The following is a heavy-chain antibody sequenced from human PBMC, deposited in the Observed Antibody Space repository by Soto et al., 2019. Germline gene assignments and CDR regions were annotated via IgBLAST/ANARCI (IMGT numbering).Heavy chain of an antibody. CDR2: INPSGGST. CDR1: GYTFTSYY. D-gene: IGHD4-17*01. Sequence: GASVKVSCKASGYTFTSYYMHWVRQAPGQGLEWMGIINPSGGSTSYAQKFQGRVTMTRDTSTSTVYMELSSLRSEDTAVYYCARGIGYGDYGNYYYYGMDVWGQGTTVTVSS. CDR3: ARGIGYGDYGNYYYYGMDV. J-gene: IGHJ6*02. V-gene: IGHV1-46*01.